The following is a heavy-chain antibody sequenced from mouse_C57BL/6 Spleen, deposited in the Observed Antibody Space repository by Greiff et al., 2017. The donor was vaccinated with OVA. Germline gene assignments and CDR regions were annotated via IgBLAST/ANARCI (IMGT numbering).Heavy chain of an antibody. V-gene: IGHV1-76*01. CDR1: GYTFTDYY. Sequence: QVQLQQSGAELVRPGASVKLSCKASGYTFTDYYINWVKQRPGQGLEWIARIYPGSGNTYYNEKFKGKATLTAEKSSSTAYMQLSSLTSEDSAVYFCARSNYYGNYPPYFDVWGTGTTVTVSS. CDR3: ARSNYYGNYPPYFDV. D-gene: IGHD2-1*01. J-gene: IGHJ1*03. CDR2: IYPGSGNT.